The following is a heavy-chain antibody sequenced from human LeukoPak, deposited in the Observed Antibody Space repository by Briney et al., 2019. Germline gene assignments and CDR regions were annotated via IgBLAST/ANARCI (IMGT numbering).Heavy chain of an antibody. CDR2: INHSGST. Sequence: SETLSLTCAVYGGSFSGYYWSWIRQPPGKGLEWIGEINHSGSTNYNPSLKSRVTISVDTSKNQFSLKLSSVTAADTAVYYCARERGGTIFGVVGYFDYWGQGTLVTVSS. CDR1: GGSFSGYY. J-gene: IGHJ4*02. CDR3: ARERGGTIFGVVGYFDY. D-gene: IGHD3-3*01. V-gene: IGHV4-34*01.